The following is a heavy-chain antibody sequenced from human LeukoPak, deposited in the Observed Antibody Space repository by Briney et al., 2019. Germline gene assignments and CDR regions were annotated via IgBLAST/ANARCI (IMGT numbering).Heavy chain of an antibody. CDR3: ARWGGPLRDGYNLATNAVGDYFDY. D-gene: IGHD5-24*01. J-gene: IGHJ4*02. Sequence: PSETLSLTCAVYGGSFSGYYWSWIRQPPGKGLEWIGEINHSGSTNYNPSLKSRVTISVDTSKNQFSLKLSSVTAADTAVYYCARWGGPLRDGYNLATNAVGDYFDYWGQGTLVTVSS. CDR1: GGSFSGYY. CDR2: INHSGST. V-gene: IGHV4-34*01.